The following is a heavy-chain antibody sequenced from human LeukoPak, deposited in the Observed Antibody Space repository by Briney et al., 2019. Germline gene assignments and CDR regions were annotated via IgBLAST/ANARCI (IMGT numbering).Heavy chain of an antibody. CDR3: AREGYYYGSGTPKYYFDY. CDR2: ISGSGGST. J-gene: IGHJ4*02. CDR1: GFTFSSYA. D-gene: IGHD3-10*01. V-gene: IGHV3-23*01. Sequence: GGSLRLSCAASGFTFSSYAMSWVRQAPGKGLEWVSAISGSGGSTYYADSVKGRFTISRDNTKNSLYLQMNSLRAGDTAVYYCAREGYYYGSGTPKYYFDYWGQGTLVTVSS.